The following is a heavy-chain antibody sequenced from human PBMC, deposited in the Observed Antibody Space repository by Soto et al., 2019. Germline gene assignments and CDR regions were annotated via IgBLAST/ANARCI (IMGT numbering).Heavy chain of an antibody. V-gene: IGHV3-9*01. D-gene: IGHD2-21*01. CDR3: AKGHYGAASYGMDV. J-gene: IGHJ6*02. Sequence: SLRLSCAAAGFTFSSYGMHWVRQAPGKGLEWVSGIAWNSDIIGYADSVKCRFTISRDHGKNSLYLQMNSLRPEDTALYYYAKGHYGAASYGMDVRGQLSRVTVSS. CDR1: GFTFSSYG. CDR2: IAWNSDII.